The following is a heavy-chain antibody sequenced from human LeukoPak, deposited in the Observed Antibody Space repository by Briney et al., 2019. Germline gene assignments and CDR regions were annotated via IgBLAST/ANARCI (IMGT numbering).Heavy chain of an antibody. CDR1: GGSISSSNW. D-gene: IGHD1-26*01. CDR2: IYHSGST. CDR3: ARLPRGANWYFDL. J-gene: IGHJ2*01. V-gene: IGHV4-4*02. Sequence: SGTLSLTCAVSGGSISSSNWWSWVRQPPGKGLEWIGEIYHSGSTNYNPSLKSRVTISVDKSKNQFSLKLSSVTAADTAVYYCARLPRGANWYFDLWGRGTLVTVSS.